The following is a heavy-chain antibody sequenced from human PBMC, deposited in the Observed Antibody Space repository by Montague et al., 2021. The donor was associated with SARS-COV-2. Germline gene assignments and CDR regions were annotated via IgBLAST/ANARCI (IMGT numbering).Heavy chain of an antibody. CDR3: AIDVGAMVYYGMDV. CDR2: IYYSGST. D-gene: IGHD1-26*01. V-gene: IGHV4-39*01. CDR1: GGSISSSNYY. Sequence: SETLSLTCTVYGGSISSSNYYWGRIRQPPGQELEWIGSIYYSGSTYYNPTLQSRVTISVDTTKNQFSLKLSSVTAADTAAYYCAIDVGAMVYYGMDVWGQGTTVTVSS. J-gene: IGHJ6*02.